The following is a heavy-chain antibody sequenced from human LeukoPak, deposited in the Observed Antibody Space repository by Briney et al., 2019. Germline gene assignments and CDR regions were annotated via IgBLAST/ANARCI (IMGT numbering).Heavy chain of an antibody. J-gene: IGHJ6*02. D-gene: IGHD5-18*01. CDR1: EFTFSSYG. CDR3: ARLRVQLWLDESFDYYGMDV. Sequence: PGRSLRLSCAASEFTFSSYGMHWVRQAPGKGLEWVAVISYDGSNKYYADSVKGRFTISRDNSKNTLYLQMNSLRAEDTAVYYCARLRVQLWLDESFDYYGMDVWGQGTTVTVSS. V-gene: IGHV3-30*03. CDR2: ISYDGSNK.